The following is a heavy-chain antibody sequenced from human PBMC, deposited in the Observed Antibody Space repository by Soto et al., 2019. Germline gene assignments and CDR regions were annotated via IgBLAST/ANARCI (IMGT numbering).Heavy chain of an antibody. J-gene: IGHJ3*02. D-gene: IGHD4-17*01. V-gene: IGHV4-34*01. CDR3: ARGPLDYGDYDAFDI. CDR1: GGSFSGYY. CDR2: INHSGST. Sequence: XGTLTLTCAVYGGSFSGYYWSWIRQPPGKGLEWIGEINHSGSTNYNPSLKSRVTISVDTSKNQFSLKLSSVTAADTAVYYCARGPLDYGDYDAFDIWGQGTMVTVSS.